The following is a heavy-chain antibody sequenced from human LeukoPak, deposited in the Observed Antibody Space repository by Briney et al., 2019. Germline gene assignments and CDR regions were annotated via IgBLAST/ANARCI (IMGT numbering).Heavy chain of an antibody. CDR1: GFTFGDYA. J-gene: IGHJ4*02. CDR3: TRVGGSYTFDY. V-gene: IGHV3-49*04. CDR2: IRSKAYGGTT. Sequence: PGGSLRLSCTASGFTFGDYAMSRVRQAPGKGLEWVGFIRSKAYGGTTEYAASVKGRFTISRDDSKSIAYLQMNSLKTEDTAVYYCTRVGGSYTFDYWGQGTLVTVSS. D-gene: IGHD3-16*01.